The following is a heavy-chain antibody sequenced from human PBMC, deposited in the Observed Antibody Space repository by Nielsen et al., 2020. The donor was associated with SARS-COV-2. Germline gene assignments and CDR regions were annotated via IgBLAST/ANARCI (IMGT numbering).Heavy chain of an antibody. Sequence: GGSLRLSCAASGFTFSSYWMSWVRQAPGKGLEWVANIKQDGSEKYYVDSVKGRFTISRDNAKNSLYLQMNSLRAEDTALYYCAAVRGVISYYYYGMDVWGQGTTVTVSS. CDR1: GFTFSSYW. CDR2: IKQDGSEK. V-gene: IGHV3-7*03. J-gene: IGHJ6*02. D-gene: IGHD3-10*01. CDR3: AAVRGVISYYYYGMDV.